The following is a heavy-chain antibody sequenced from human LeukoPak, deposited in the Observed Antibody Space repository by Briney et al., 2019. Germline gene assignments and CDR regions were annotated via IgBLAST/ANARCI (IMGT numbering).Heavy chain of an antibody. Sequence: GKSLRLSCAASGFTFSTYAVHWVRQAPGKGLEWVAIISYDGNNKYFADSVKGRFTISRDNSKNTLYLQMNSLRAEDTAVYYCARDPRGPDPWGVVPAYFDYWGQGTLVTVSS. V-gene: IGHV3-30-3*01. J-gene: IGHJ4*02. CDR3: ARDPRGPDPWGVVPAYFDY. D-gene: IGHD2-2*01. CDR2: ISYDGNNK. CDR1: GFTFSTYA.